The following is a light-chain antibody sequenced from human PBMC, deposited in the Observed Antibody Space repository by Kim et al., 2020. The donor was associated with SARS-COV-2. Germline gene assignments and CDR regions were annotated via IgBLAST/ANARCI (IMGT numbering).Light chain of an antibody. Sequence: SITISCTGTSSDVGGYNYVSWYQQHPGKAPKLMIFDVSNRPSGVSNRFSGFKSGNTASLTISGLQAEDEADYYCSSYTSSTTPYVFGTGTKVTVL. V-gene: IGLV2-14*03. CDR1: SSDVGGYNY. CDR3: SSYTSSTTPYV. J-gene: IGLJ1*01. CDR2: DVS.